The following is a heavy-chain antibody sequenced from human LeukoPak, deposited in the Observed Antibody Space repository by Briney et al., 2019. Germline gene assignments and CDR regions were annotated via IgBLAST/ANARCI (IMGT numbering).Heavy chain of an antibody. Sequence: ASVKVSCKTSRYTFARYGISWVRQPPGQGPDWMGCISAYNGNKNYSQKFQGRVTMTIDTSTNTAYMELRSLRADDAAVYYCARDRYYYGDSGYKSWSDPWGQGTLVTVSS. CDR3: ARDRYYYGDSGYKSWSDP. V-gene: IGHV1-18*01. J-gene: IGHJ5*02. CDR1: RYTFARYG. D-gene: IGHD3-22*01. CDR2: ISAYNGNK.